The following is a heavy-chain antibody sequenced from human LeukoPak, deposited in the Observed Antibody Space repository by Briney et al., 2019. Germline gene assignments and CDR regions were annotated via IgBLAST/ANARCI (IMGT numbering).Heavy chain of an antibody. J-gene: IGHJ4*02. Sequence: SETLSLTCTFSADFFSHYYWRWIRQPPEKGLYFLGHNYSTGSTDYNPSLRSRVVIFIDSSTNQFSLKLRSVTAADTAVYYCARLRWQLVGPYFDSWSQGTLVTVSS. D-gene: IGHD1-26*01. CDR1: ADFFSHYY. CDR3: ARLRWQLVGPYFDS. CDR2: NYSTGST. V-gene: IGHV4-59*01.